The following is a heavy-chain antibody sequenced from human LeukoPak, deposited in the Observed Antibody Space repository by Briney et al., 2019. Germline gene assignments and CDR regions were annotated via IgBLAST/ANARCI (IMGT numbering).Heavy chain of an antibody. CDR3: TRGWDS. CDR2: MNPDSDDA. Sequence: ASVKVSCKASGYTFSNYDINWVRQAPGHGLEWMGWMNPDSDDADYAQKFQGRFSITMNTSITTAYMELSSLGFEDTAVYFCTRGWDSWGQGTLVTVSS. V-gene: IGHV1-8*01. J-gene: IGHJ4*02. CDR1: GYTFSNYD.